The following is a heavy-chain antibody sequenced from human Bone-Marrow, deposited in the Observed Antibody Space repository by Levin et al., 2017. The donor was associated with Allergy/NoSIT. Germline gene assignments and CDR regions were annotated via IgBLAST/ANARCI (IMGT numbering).Heavy chain of an antibody. CDR3: HVAAPRRRSWYFDL. V-gene: IGHV3-30*03. CDR1: GFTFSSYG. CDR2: ISYDGSNK. Sequence: GGSLRLSCAASGFTFSSYGMHWVRQAPGKGLEWVAVISYDGSNKYYADSVKGRFTISRDNSKNTLYLQMNSLRAEDTAVYYCHVAAPRRRSWYFDLWGRGTLVTVSS. D-gene: IGHD6-13*01. J-gene: IGHJ2*01.